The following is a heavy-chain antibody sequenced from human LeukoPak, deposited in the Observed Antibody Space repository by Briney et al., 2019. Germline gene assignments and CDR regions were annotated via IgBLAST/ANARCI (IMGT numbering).Heavy chain of an antibody. J-gene: IGHJ6*02. Sequence: PGGSLRLSCAASGFTFSSYGMHWVRQAPGKGLEWVAVIWYDGSNKYYADSVKGRFTISRDNSKNTLYLQMNSLRAEDTAVYYCAREGRQYDILTGYYYYYYYGMDVWGQGTTVTVSS. CDR2: IWYDGSNK. CDR1: GFTFSSYG. CDR3: AREGRQYDILTGYYYYYYYGMDV. D-gene: IGHD3-9*01. V-gene: IGHV3-33*08.